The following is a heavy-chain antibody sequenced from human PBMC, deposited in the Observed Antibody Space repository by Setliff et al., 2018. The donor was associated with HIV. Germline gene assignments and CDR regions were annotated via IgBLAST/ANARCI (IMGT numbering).Heavy chain of an antibody. J-gene: IGHJ5*02. CDR1: GGSLSSFS. D-gene: IGHD3-10*01. CDR2: VDHSGKS. V-gene: IGHV4-34*01. CDR3: ARCLPTHYYGPDNWFDP. Sequence: KPSETLSLTCAVYGGSLSSFSWTWIRQAPGKGLEWIGEVDHSGKSKENPSLRSRVSISVDTSKNQFSLKMRSVTATDMAFYYCARCLPTHYYGPDNWFDPWSQGTLVTVSS.